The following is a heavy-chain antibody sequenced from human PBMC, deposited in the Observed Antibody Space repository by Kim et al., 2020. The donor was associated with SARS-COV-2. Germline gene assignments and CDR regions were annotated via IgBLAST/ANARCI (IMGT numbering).Heavy chain of an antibody. Sequence: GGSLRLSCAASGFTFSSYAMHWVRQAPGKGLEWVAVISYDGSNKYYADSVKGRFTISRDNSKNTLYLQMNSLRAEDTAVYYCARGWELSEGEFDYWGQGT. D-gene: IGHD1-26*01. CDR2: ISYDGSNK. J-gene: IGHJ4*02. CDR3: ARGWELSEGEFDY. CDR1: GFTFSSYA. V-gene: IGHV3-30-3*01.